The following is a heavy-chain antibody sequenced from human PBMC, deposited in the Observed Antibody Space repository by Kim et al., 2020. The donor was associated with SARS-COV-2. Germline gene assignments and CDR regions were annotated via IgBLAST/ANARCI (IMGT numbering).Heavy chain of an antibody. CDR3: ANLGSGYGLDV. Sequence: FYADAVKGRFTISRENSKNLIDLQMNSLGVEDTAVYFCANLGSGYGLDVWGQGTTVSVSS. V-gene: IGHV3-23*03. J-gene: IGHJ6*02. D-gene: IGHD1-26*01.